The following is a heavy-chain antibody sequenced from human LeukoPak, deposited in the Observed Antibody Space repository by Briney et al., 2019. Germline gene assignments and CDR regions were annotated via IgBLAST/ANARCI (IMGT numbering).Heavy chain of an antibody. Sequence: GGSLRLSCAASGFTFSNYGMHWVRQAPGKGLEWLTFIQYDGSNKYYADCVKGRFTISRDNSKNTLYLQMNSLRAEDTAVYYCAKDESSGSSWYYGFADYWGQGTLVTVSS. J-gene: IGHJ4*02. CDR2: IQYDGSNK. V-gene: IGHV3-30*02. D-gene: IGHD6-13*01. CDR3: AKDESSGSSWYYGFADY. CDR1: GFTFSNYG.